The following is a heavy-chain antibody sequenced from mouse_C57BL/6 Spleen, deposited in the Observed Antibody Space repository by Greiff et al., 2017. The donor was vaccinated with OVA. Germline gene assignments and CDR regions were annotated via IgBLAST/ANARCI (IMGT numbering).Heavy chain of an antibody. J-gene: IGHJ3*01. Sequence: EVQVVESGGGLVQPGGSLKLPCAASGFTFSDYYMYWVRQTPEKRLEWVAYISNGGGSTYYPDTVKGRFTISRDNAKNTLYLQMSRLKSEYTAMYYCARQGLRDYSWFAYWGQGTLVTVSA. D-gene: IGHD1-1*01. CDR3: ARQGLRDYSWFAY. CDR2: ISNGGGST. CDR1: GFTFSDYY. V-gene: IGHV5-12*01.